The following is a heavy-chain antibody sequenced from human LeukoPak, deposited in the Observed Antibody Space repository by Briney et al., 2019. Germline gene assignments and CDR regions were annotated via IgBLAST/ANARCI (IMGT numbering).Heavy chain of an antibody. J-gene: IGHJ4*02. CDR1: GGSVSSGSYH. Sequence: SETLSLTCTVSGGSVSSGSYHWSWIRQPPGKGLEWIGYIYYSGSTNYNPSLKSRVTISVDTSKNQFSLKLSSVTAADTAVYYCARSHCSSTSCPDYFDYWGQGTLVTVSS. D-gene: IGHD2-2*01. CDR2: IYYSGST. CDR3: ARSHCSSTSCPDYFDY. V-gene: IGHV4-61*01.